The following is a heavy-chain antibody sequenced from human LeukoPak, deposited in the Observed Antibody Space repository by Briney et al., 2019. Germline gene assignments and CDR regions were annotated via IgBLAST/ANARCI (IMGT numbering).Heavy chain of an antibody. D-gene: IGHD6-19*01. CDR1: GFTFNIHA. Sequence: GGSLRLSCAASGFTFNIHAMHWVRQAPGKGLEYVSGLNSNGGATYYSDSVQARFVISRDNSKNTLYLQMDRLRTEVTAVYYCARSPTTGWYYFEDWGQGTLVTVSS. J-gene: IGHJ4*02. CDR3: ARSPTTGWYYFED. CDR2: LNSNGGAT. V-gene: IGHV3-64*02.